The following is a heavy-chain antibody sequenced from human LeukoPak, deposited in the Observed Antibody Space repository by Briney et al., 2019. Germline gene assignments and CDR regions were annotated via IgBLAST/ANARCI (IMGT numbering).Heavy chain of an antibody. CDR2: ISSSSSTI. Sequence: PGGSLRLSCAASGFTFNSYRMNWVRQAPGRGLEWVAYISSSSSTIYYADSVKGRFTISRGNAKNSLYLQMNSLRAEDTAVYYCAKAGHYGDYLYYYYMDVWGKGTTVTVSS. CDR1: GFTFNSYR. D-gene: IGHD4-17*01. V-gene: IGHV3-48*04. J-gene: IGHJ6*03. CDR3: AKAGHYGDYLYYYYMDV.